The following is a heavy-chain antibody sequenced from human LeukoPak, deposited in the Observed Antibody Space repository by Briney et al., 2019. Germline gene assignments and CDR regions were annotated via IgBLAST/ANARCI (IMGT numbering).Heavy chain of an antibody. CDR3: STLAYCSGGRCYGFDY. D-gene: IGHD2-15*01. CDR2: LDSRTDGGAT. V-gene: IGHV3-15*04. Sequence: GGSLRLSCVVSGLAFSNAWMTWVRQAPGRGLVWVGRLDSRTDGGATDYAAPVKGRFTISRNDSKNTQYLQMNSLKTEDTAVYYCSTLAYCSGGRCYGFDYWGQGALVTVSS. J-gene: IGHJ4*02. CDR1: GLAFSNAW.